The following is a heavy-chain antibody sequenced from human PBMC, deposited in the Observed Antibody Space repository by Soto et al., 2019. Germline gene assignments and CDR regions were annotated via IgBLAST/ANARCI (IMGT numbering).Heavy chain of an antibody. CDR3: AIPVYDTRLNSMCFDF. Sequence: QVKLQESGPGLATPSGTLSLTCAVSGVSISSGNWWTLVRPSPQRGLEYIGEIFHEGTANHYPSFRRTVAISVDTSKYSFCLNLVTVTAADAAFYFCAIPVYDTRLNSMCFDFWGQGTLVTVSS. CDR2: IFHEGTA. J-gene: IGHJ4*02. V-gene: IGHV4-4*02. CDR1: GVSISSGNW. D-gene: IGHD3-10*02.